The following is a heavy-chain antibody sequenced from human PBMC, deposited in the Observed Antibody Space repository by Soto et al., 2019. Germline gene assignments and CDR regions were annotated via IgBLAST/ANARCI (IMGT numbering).Heavy chain of an antibody. J-gene: IGHJ6*02. CDR1: GFSLSTSGVG. CDR3: AHVLVVVANYGMDV. V-gene: IGHV2-5*02. CDR2: IYWDDDK. Sequence: QITLKESGPTLVKPTQTLTLTCTFSGFSLSTSGVGVGWIRQPPGKALEWLALIYWDDDKRYSPSLTSRLTITEDTSKNQVVLTMTNMDPVDTATDYCAHVLVVVANYGMDVWGQGTTVTVSS. D-gene: IGHD2-15*01.